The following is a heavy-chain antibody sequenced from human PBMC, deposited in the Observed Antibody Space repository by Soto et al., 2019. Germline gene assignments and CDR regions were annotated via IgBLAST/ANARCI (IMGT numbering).Heavy chain of an antibody. J-gene: IGHJ4*02. CDR2: INPSGGDT. Sequence: KASSEEPRVTLPCNYVHWVRHAPGHGLEWMGIINPSGGDTSYTQKFQGRVTISMDTSTTTGYMELTSLRYEDTAVYYCAVSGFDYRGKGSLGTVSS. CDR1: RVTLPCNY. CDR3: AVSGFDY. V-gene: IGHV1-46*01.